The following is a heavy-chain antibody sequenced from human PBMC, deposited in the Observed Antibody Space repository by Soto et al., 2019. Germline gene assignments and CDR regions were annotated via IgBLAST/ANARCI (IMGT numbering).Heavy chain of an antibody. CDR2: ISYDGGNK. Sequence: GGSLRLSCAASGFTFSAFAMHWVRQAPGKGLEWVAVISYDGGNKHYSDSLKGRFTISRDNPKNTLSLQMNSLRAEDTAVYYCARNLGIAAAATYDAFDIWGQGTMVTVSS. V-gene: IGHV3-30-3*01. CDR3: ARNLGIAAAATYDAFDI. D-gene: IGHD6-13*01. CDR1: GFTFSAFA. J-gene: IGHJ3*02.